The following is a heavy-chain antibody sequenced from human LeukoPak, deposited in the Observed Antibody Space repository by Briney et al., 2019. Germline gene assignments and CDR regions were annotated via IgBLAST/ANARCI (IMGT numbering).Heavy chain of an antibody. V-gene: IGHV3-48*04. CDR1: GFTFSSYS. CDR2: ISSSSSTI. Sequence: GGSLRLSCGVSGFTFSSYSMTWVRQAPGKGLEWVSYISSSSSTIYYADSVKGRFTISRDNAKNSLYLQMNSLRAEDTAVYYCARGDYGDYGGLDYWGQGTLVTVSS. J-gene: IGHJ4*02. D-gene: IGHD4-17*01. CDR3: ARGDYGDYGGLDY.